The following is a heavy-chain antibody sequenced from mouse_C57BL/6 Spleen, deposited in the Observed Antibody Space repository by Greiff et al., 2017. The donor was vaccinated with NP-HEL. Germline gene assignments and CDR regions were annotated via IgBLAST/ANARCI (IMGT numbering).Heavy chain of an antibody. V-gene: IGHV5-4*01. J-gene: IGHJ1*03. CDR3: AREGGYDYHWYFDV. CDR2: ISDGGSYT. CDR1: GFTFSSYA. Sequence: EVKLVESGGGLVKPGGSLKLSCAASGFTFSSYAMSWVRQTPEKRLEWVATISDGGSYTYYPDNVKGRFTISRDNAKTNLYLQMSHLKSEDTAMYYCAREGGYDYHWYFDVWGTGTTVTVSS. D-gene: IGHD2-4*01.